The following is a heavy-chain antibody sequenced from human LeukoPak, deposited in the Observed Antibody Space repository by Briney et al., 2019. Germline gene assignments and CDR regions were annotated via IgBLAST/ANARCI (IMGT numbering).Heavy chain of an antibody. Sequence: SETLSLTCTVSGGSISSGDYYWSWIRQPPGKGLEWIGYIYYSGSTYYNPSLKSRVTISVDTSKNQFSLKLSSVTAANTAVYYCARDKGGGEPHFDYWGQGTLVTVSS. V-gene: IGHV4-30-4*08. D-gene: IGHD1-14*01. CDR3: ARDKGGGEPHFDY. J-gene: IGHJ4*02. CDR2: IYYSGST. CDR1: GGSISSGDYY.